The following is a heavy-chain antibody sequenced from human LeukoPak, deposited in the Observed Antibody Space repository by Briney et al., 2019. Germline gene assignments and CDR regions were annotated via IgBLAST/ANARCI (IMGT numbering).Heavy chain of an antibody. Sequence: PSETLSLTCTVSGGSISSYYWSWIRQPAGKGLEWIGRIYTSGSTNYNPSLKSRVTMSVDTSKNQFSLKLSSVTAADTAVYYCARGGRNEYSSSSDLFDYWGQGTLVTVSS. CDR1: GGSISSYY. V-gene: IGHV4-4*07. J-gene: IGHJ4*02. CDR3: ARGGRNEYSSSSDLFDY. D-gene: IGHD6-6*01. CDR2: IYTSGST.